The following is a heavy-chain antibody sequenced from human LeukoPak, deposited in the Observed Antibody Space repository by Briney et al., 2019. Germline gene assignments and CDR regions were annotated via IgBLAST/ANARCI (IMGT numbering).Heavy chain of an antibody. Sequence: ASVKVSCKASGYTFTSYDINWVRQATGQGFEWMGWMNPNSGNTGYAQKFQGRVTITRNTSISTAYMELSSLRSEDTAVYYCARVRVSGSYSTYFDYWGQGTLVTVSS. CDR3: ARVRVSGSYSTYFDY. V-gene: IGHV1-8*03. J-gene: IGHJ4*02. D-gene: IGHD1-26*01. CDR1: GYTFTSYD. CDR2: MNPNSGNT.